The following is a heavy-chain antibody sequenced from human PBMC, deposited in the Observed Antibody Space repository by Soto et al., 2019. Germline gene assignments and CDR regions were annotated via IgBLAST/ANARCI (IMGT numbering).Heavy chain of an antibody. D-gene: IGHD2-15*01. Sequence: QVQLVESGGGVVPPGRPLRLSCAASGFTFTTYGMHWVRQAPVKGLEWVAFISYDGGSKYHSDSVRGRFTISRDTSKNALYLQMNSLRPEVTAVYYCAKDFGRLLAATPDSWGQGTLVTVS. CDR2: ISYDGGSK. V-gene: IGHV3-30*18. J-gene: IGHJ4*02. CDR1: GFTFTTYG. CDR3: AKDFGRLLAATPDS.